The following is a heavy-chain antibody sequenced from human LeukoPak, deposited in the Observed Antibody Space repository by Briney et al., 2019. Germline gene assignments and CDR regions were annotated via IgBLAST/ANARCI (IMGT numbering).Heavy chain of an antibody. D-gene: IGHD3-10*01. V-gene: IGHV4-59*12. Sequence: SETLSLTCTVSGGSISSYYWSWIREPPGRGLEWIGYIHYSGSTNYNPSLKSRVTISVDTSKNQFSLQLNSVTPEDTAVYYCARVSASYPPDYWGQGTLVTVSS. J-gene: IGHJ4*02. CDR1: GGSISSYY. CDR2: IHYSGST. CDR3: ARVSASYPPDY.